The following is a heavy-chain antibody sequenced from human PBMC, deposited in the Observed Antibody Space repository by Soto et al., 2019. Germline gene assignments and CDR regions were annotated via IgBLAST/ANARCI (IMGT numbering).Heavy chain of an antibody. D-gene: IGHD5-12*01. CDR3: ATAGYHSRRYYYYYGMDV. Sequence: PGESRKIACTGSGYSFTSYWIGWVRQMPGKGLECMGIIYPGDSDTRYSQSFQGQVTISADKSITTAYLQWSSLKASDTAMYYCATAGYHSRRYYYYYGMDVVGQGTTVTVSS. CDR1: GYSFTSYW. V-gene: IGHV5-51*01. CDR2: IYPGDSDT. J-gene: IGHJ6*02.